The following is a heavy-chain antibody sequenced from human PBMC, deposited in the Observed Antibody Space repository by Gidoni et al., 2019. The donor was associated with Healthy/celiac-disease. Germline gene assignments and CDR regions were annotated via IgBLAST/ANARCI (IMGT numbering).Heavy chain of an antibody. J-gene: IGHJ4*02. D-gene: IGHD4-17*01. V-gene: IGHV3-13*01. CDR3: ARVHYGDYYFDY. Sequence: LQLVSSAVGLVQPGGSLRLSCAASGFTFSSYDMHWVRPATGKGLEWVSGIGTAGDTYYPGSVKGRVTISRENAKNYLYLQMNSLRAGDTAVYYCARVHYGDYYFDYWGQGTLVTVSS. CDR1: GFTFSSYD. CDR2: IGTAGDT.